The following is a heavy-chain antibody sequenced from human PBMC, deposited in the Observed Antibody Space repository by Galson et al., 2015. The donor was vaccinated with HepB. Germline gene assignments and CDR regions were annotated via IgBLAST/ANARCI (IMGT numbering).Heavy chain of an antibody. Sequence: SLRLSCAASGFTFSSYSMNWVRQAPGKGLEWVSYISSSSSTIYYADSVKGRFTISRDNAKNSLYLQMNSLRAEDTAVYYCARARKWELHWYFDLWGRGTLVTVSS. V-gene: IGHV3-48*01. D-gene: IGHD1-26*01. J-gene: IGHJ2*01. CDR2: ISSSSSTI. CDR3: ARARKWELHWYFDL. CDR1: GFTFSSYS.